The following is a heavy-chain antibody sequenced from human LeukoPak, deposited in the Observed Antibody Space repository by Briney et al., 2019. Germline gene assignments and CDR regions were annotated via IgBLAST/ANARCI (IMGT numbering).Heavy chain of an antibody. CDR2: ISRSGDST. CDR3: ARVKPPITMIVVDYYYGMDV. V-gene: IGHV3-23*01. Sequence: GGSLRLSCAASGFTFTSYAMTWVRQAPGKGLEWVSGISRSGDSTDYADSVKGRFTISRDNAKNSLYLQMNSLRAEDTAVYYCARVKPPITMIVVDYYYGMDVWGQGTTVTVSS. D-gene: IGHD3-22*01. J-gene: IGHJ6*02. CDR1: GFTFTSYA.